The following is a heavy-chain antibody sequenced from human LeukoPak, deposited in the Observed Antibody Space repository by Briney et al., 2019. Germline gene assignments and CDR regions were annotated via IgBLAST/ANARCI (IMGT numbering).Heavy chain of an antibody. D-gene: IGHD3-22*01. Sequence: GGSLRLSCAASGFTFSSYGMHWVRQAPGKGLEWVAFIRYDGSNKYYAASVKGRFTISRDNSKNTLYLQMNSLRPEDTAVYYCAKVLSKGGGYYLTDYWGQGTLVTVSS. CDR1: GFTFSSYG. V-gene: IGHV3-30*02. J-gene: IGHJ4*02. CDR2: IRYDGSNK. CDR3: AKVLSKGGGYYLTDY.